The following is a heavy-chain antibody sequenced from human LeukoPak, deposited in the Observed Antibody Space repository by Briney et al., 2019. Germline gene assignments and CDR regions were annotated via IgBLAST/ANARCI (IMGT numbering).Heavy chain of an antibody. V-gene: IGHV1-8*03. CDR2: MHPNNGDT. CDR3: ARGRTEQQLVPDY. CDR1: GYTFTSYN. Sequence: EASVKVSCKASGYTFTSYNINWVRQAPGQGLEWMAWMHPNNGDTGYAQKFQDRVTVTSNTSISTAYMELRSLTSEDTAVYYCARGRTEQQLVPDYWGQGTLVTVSS. D-gene: IGHD6-13*01. J-gene: IGHJ4*02.